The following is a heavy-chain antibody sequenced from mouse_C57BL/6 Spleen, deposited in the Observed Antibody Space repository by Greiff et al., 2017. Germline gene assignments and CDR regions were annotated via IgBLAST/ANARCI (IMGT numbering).Heavy chain of an antibody. V-gene: IGHV1-83*01. CDR2: YPGSGNTY. CDR1: YTFTDYYM. CDR3: NY. J-gene: IGHJ2*01. Sequence: VQLQQSGPELVKPGASVKMSCKASGYTFTDYYMPWVKQKPGEGLEWIGGIYPGSGNTYYNEKFKGKATLTADTSSSTAYMQLSSLTSEDSAVYFCANYWGQGTTLTVSS.